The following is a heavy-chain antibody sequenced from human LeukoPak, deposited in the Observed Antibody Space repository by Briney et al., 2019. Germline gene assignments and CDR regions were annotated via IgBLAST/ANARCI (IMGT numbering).Heavy chain of an antibody. CDR1: GFTFDDYA. V-gene: IGHV3-43*02. CDR3: AKDRGGEQWLVLSHYYGMDV. D-gene: IGHD6-19*01. J-gene: IGHJ6*02. Sequence: GGSLRLSCAASGFTFDDYAMHWVRQAPGKGLEWVSLISGDGGSTYYADSVKGRFTISRDNSKNSLYLQMNSLRTEDTALYYCAKDRGGEQWLVLSHYYGMDVWGQGTTVTVSS. CDR2: ISGDGGST.